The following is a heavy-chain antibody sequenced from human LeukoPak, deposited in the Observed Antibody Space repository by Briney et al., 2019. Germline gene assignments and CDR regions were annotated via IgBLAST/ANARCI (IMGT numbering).Heavy chain of an antibody. Sequence: GASVKVSCKASGYNLNTYHMHWVRQAPGQGLEWMGIITSTGTTTICAQKFQGRVTMTRDTSTSTVYMDLSSLRSDDTAVYYCATQRGSYRWGTDFDYWGQGTLVTVSS. D-gene: IGHD3-16*01. CDR2: ITSTGTTT. V-gene: IGHV1-46*02. J-gene: IGHJ4*02. CDR3: ATQRGSYRWGTDFDY. CDR1: GYNLNTYH.